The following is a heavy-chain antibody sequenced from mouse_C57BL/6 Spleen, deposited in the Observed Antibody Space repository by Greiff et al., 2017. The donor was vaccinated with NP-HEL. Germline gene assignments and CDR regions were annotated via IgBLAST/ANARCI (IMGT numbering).Heavy chain of an antibody. V-gene: IGHV1-55*01. CDR3: ARGGFLGPYFDY. Sequence: VQLQQSGAELVKPGASVKMSCKASGYTFTSYWITWVKQRPGQGLEWIGDIYPGSGSTNYNEKFKSKATLTVDTSSSTAYMQLSSLTSEDSAVYYGARGGFLGPYFDYWGQGTTLTVSS. D-gene: IGHD3-3*01. CDR1: GYTFTSYW. J-gene: IGHJ2*01. CDR2: IYPGSGST.